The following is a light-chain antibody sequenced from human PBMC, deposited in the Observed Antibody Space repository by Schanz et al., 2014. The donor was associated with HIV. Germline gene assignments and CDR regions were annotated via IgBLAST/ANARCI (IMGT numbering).Light chain of an antibody. CDR2: STN. CDR1: SGSVSTSYY. V-gene: IGLV8-61*01. Sequence: QTVVTQEPSFSVSPGGTVTLTCGLSSGSVSTSYYPSWFQQTPGQAPRTLIYSTNIRSSGVPDRFSGSILGNKAALTITGAQADDESDYYCVLHMGGGVWVFGGGTKLTVL. J-gene: IGLJ3*02. CDR3: VLHMGGGVWV.